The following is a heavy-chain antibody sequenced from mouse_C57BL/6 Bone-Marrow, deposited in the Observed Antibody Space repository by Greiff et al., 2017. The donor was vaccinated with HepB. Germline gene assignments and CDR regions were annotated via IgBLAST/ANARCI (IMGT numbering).Heavy chain of an antibody. CDR1: GYTFTSYW. Sequence: QVQLQQPGAELVKPGASVKLSCKASGYTFTSYWMQWVKQRPGQGLEWIGEIDPSDSYTNYNQKFKGKATLTVDTSSSTAYIQLSSLTSEDSAVYYCALYYYGSSYTGWYFDVWGTGTTVTVSS. CDR2: IDPSDSYT. V-gene: IGHV1-50*01. CDR3: ALYYYGSSYTGWYFDV. D-gene: IGHD1-1*01. J-gene: IGHJ1*03.